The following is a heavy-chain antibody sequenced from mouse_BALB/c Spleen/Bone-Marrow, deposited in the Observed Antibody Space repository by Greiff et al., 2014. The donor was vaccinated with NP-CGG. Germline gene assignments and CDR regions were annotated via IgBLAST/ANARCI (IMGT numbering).Heavy chain of an antibody. J-gene: IGHJ4*01. Sequence: EVQLVESGGGLVQPGGSLRLSCATPGFTFTDYYMSWVRQPPGKALEWLGFIRNKPNGYTTEYSASVKGRFTISRDNSQSILYLQMNTLRAEDSATYYCARAGHYYAMDYWGRGTSVTVSS. CDR2: IRNKPNGYTT. CDR1: GFTFTDYY. V-gene: IGHV7-3*02. CDR3: ARAGHYYAMDY.